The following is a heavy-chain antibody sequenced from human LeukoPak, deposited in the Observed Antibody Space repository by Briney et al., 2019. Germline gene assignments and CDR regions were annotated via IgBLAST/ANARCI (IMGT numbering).Heavy chain of an antibody. J-gene: IGHJ4*02. CDR1: GYTFTSYD. Sequence: ASVKVSCKASGYTFTSYDINWVRQAPGQGLEWMGRIIPILGIANYAQKFQGRVTITADKSTSTAYMELSSLRSEDTAVYYCARDLDWNPPYYFDYWGQGTLVTVSS. D-gene: IGHD1-1*01. CDR3: ARDLDWNPPYYFDY. CDR2: IIPILGIA. V-gene: IGHV1-69*04.